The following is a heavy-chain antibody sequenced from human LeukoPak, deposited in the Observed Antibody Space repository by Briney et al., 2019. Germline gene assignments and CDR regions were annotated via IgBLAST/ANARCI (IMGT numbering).Heavy chain of an antibody. V-gene: IGHV3-23*01. D-gene: IGHD2-2*01. J-gene: IGHJ4*02. CDR2: ISGSGDST. CDR1: GFTFSSYA. Sequence: GGSLRLSCVASGFTFSSYALNWVRQTPGKGLEWVSTISGSGDSTYYADSVKGRFTISRDNSKNTLHLQMNSLRAEDTAVYYCAKGGTGYCSRTSCLYYFDYWGQGTLVTVSS. CDR3: AKGGTGYCSRTSCLYYFDY.